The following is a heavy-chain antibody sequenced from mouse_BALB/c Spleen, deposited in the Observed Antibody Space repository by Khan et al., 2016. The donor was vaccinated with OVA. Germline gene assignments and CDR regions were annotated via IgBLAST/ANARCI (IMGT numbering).Heavy chain of an antibody. J-gene: IGHJ4*01. D-gene: IGHD1-1*01. Sequence: QVQLKQSGPGLVAPSQSLSITCTVSGFSLNSYGVNWVRQPPGKGLEWLGVIWGDGSTNYHSALKSRLIISKDDSKSQVFLKLNSLQTDDTATYYCAKFTPDYYSMDYWGQGTSVTVSS. CDR2: IWGDGST. CDR3: AKFTPDYYSMDY. CDR1: GFSLNSYG. V-gene: IGHV2-3*01.